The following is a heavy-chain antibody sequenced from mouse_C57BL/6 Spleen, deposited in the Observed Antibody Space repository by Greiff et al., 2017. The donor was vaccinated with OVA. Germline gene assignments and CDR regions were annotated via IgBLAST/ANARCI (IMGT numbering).Heavy chain of an antibody. Sequence: VKLQQSGPELVKPGASVKLSCTASGYTFTSYDINWVKPRPGPGLEWIGWIYPRDGSTKYTEKFQGKATLTVDTSSITAYLELHSLTSEDSAVYFCVRQGYYGSDWSFDDWGTGTTVTVSS. V-gene: IGHV1-85*01. CDR2: IYPRDGST. CDR3: VRQGYYGSDWSFDD. CDR1: GYTFTSYD. D-gene: IGHD1-1*01. J-gene: IGHJ1*03.